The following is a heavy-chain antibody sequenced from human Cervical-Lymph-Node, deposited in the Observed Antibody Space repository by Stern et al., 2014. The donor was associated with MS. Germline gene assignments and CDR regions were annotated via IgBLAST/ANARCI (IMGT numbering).Heavy chain of an antibody. CDR2: ISAYNGNT. CDR3: ARDGVGNDDAFDI. V-gene: IGHV1-18*01. CDR1: GYTFTSYG. D-gene: IGHD1-26*01. Sequence: QMQLVQSGAEVEKPGASVKVSCQASGYTFTSYGISWVRQAPGQGLEWMGWISAYNGNTRYAQKFRGRVTLTTDTSTSTAYMELRSLISDDTAVYYCARDGVGNDDAFDIWGQGTLVTVSS. J-gene: IGHJ3*02.